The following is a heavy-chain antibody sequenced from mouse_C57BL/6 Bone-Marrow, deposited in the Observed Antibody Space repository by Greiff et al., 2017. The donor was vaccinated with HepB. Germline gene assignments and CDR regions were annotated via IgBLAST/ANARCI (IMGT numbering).Heavy chain of an antibody. J-gene: IGHJ3*01. CDR3: ARDDGYYSDWFAY. V-gene: IGHV3-6*01. D-gene: IGHD2-3*01. CDR2: ISYDGSN. CDR1: GYSITSGYY. Sequence: EVKLQESGPGLVKPSQSLSLTCSVTGYSITSGYYWNWIRQFPGNKLEWMGYISYDGSNNYNPSLKNRISITRDTSKNQFFLKLNSVTTEDTATYYCARDDGYYSDWFAYWGQGTLVTVSA.